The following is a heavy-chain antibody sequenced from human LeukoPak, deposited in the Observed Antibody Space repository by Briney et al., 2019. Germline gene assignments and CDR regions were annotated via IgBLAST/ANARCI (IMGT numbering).Heavy chain of an antibody. V-gene: IGHV3-9*01. CDR2: ISWNSGSI. Sequence: GGSLRLSCAASGFTFDDYAMHWVRQAPGKGLEWVSGISWNSGSIGYADLVKGRFTISRDNSENTLYLQMNSLRAEDTAVYYCAKATGYLLWGQGTLVTVSS. D-gene: IGHD1-14*01. CDR3: AKATGYLL. J-gene: IGHJ1*01. CDR1: GFTFDDYA.